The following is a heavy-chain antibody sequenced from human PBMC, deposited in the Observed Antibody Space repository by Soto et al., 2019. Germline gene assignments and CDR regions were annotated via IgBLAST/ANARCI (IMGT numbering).Heavy chain of an antibody. CDR1: GFIFSDCA. D-gene: IGHD3-16*01. V-gene: IGHV3-48*01. CDR2: ISSSSSVI. CDR3: AIELSWGSNMSFYMDV. Sequence: EVQLVESGGGLVQPGGSLRLSCATSGFIFSDCAMNWVRQAPGKGLEWVSYISSSSSVIDYADSVKGRFTVSRDNARNSVYLQVKSLRAEDTAVYYCAIELSWGSNMSFYMDVWGKGTTVTVS. J-gene: IGHJ6*03.